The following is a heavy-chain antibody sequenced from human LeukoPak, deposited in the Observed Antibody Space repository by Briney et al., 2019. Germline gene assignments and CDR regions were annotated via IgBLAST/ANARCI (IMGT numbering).Heavy chain of an antibody. J-gene: IGHJ5*02. CDR1: GFTFSSYW. CDR3: ARRGIAAAGTSDGFDP. Sequence: GGSLRLPCAASGFTFSSYWMHWVRQAPGKGLVWVSRINSDGSSTSYADSVKGRFTISRDNAKNTLYLQMNSLRAEDTAVYYCARRGIAAAGTSDGFDPWGQGTLVTVSS. D-gene: IGHD6-13*01. CDR2: INSDGSST. V-gene: IGHV3-74*01.